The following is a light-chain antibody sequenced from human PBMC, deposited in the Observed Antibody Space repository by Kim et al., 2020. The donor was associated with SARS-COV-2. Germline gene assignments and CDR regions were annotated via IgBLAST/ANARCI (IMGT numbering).Light chain of an antibody. Sequence: VSPGQTASITCSGEVLGARDARGYQQKPCQSPVLVIYEDTKRPPAIPERFSGSNAGYTATLTVSETTVLDEADYYCQAWNSSILYVFGTGTKVTVL. J-gene: IGLJ1*01. CDR3: QAWNSSILYV. CDR1: VLGARD. CDR2: EDT. V-gene: IGLV3-1*01.